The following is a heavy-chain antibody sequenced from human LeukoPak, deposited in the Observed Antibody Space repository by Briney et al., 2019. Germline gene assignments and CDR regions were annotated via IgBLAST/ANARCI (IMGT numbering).Heavy chain of an antibody. CDR2: IYTSGST. V-gene: IGHV4-4*07. Sequence: SETLSLTCTVSGGSISSYYWSWIRQPAGKGLEWIGRIYTSGSTNYNPSLKSRVTMSVDTSKNQFSLKLSSVTAADTAVYYCARGSLYYYDSSGYYPPDYWGQGTLVTVSS. CDR3: ARGSLYYYDSSGYYPPDY. D-gene: IGHD3-22*01. J-gene: IGHJ4*02. CDR1: GGSISSYY.